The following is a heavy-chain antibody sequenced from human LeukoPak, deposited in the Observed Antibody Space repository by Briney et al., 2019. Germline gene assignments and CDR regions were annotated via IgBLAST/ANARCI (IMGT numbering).Heavy chain of an antibody. V-gene: IGHV3-23*01. Sequence: GASLRLSCAASGFTFSSYAMSWVRQAPGKGLEWVSAISGSGGSTYYADSVEGWFTISRDNSKNTLYLQMNSLRAEDTAVYYCAKDGLEPLWYYWGQGTLVTVSS. D-gene: IGHD3-16*01. J-gene: IGHJ4*02. CDR3: AKDGLEPLWYY. CDR1: GFTFSSYA. CDR2: ISGSGGST.